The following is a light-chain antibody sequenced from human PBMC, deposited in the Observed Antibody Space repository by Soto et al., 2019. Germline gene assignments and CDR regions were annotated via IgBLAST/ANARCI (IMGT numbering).Light chain of an antibody. V-gene: IGKV3-11*01. CDR2: DAS. Sequence: EIVLTQSPATLSLSPGERATLSCRASQSVRSYLAWYQQKPGQAPRLLIYDASNRATGIPARFSGSGSGTDFTLTISSLEPEDFAIYYCQQRSGWPFTFGPGTKVDIK. CDR1: QSVRSY. CDR3: QQRSGWPFT. J-gene: IGKJ3*01.